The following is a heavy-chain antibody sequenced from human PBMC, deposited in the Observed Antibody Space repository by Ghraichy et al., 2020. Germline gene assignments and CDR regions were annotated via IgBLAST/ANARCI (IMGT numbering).Heavy chain of an antibody. V-gene: IGHV3-33*01. Sequence: GGSLRLSCAASGFTFRTYGMHWVRQAPGKGLEWVTIIYSDDINKYYADSVKGRFTISRDNSKNTLYLQMNSLRAEDTAVYYCAREKSRLGATLDYWGQGTLVTVSS. D-gene: IGHD1-26*01. CDR3: AREKSRLGATLDY. CDR2: IYSDDINK. CDR1: GFTFRTYG. J-gene: IGHJ4*02.